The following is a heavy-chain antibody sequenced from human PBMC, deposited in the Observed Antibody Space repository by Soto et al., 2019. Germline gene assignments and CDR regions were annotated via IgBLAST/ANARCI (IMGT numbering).Heavy chain of an antibody. D-gene: IGHD4-4*01. CDR1: GSFYA. Sequence: QVQPVQSGSEVKKPGSSVRVSCKTGSFYAVSWVRQAPGQGLEWMGGLIPVFDTPSYAQKIQGRVTITADESKSTAYMELSSLRSEDTALYYCASTPVTGRYSYYGMDAWDQGIEVTVSS. CDR3: ASTPVTGRYSYYGMDA. J-gene: IGHJ6*02. CDR2: LIPVFDTP. V-gene: IGHV1-69*01.